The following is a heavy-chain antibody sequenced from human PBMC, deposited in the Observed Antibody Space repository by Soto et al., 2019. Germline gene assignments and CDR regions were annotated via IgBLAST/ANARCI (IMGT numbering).Heavy chain of an antibody. V-gene: IGHV4-59*01. CDR3: ARDMGSSWYLNWFDP. Sequence: SETLSLTCTVSGGSISSYYWSWIRQPPGKGLEWIGYIYYSGSTNYNPSLKSRVTISVDTSKNQFSLKLSSVTAADTAVYYCARDMGSSWYLNWFDPWGQGTLVTVSS. D-gene: IGHD6-13*01. CDR1: GGSISSYY. CDR2: IYYSGST. J-gene: IGHJ5*02.